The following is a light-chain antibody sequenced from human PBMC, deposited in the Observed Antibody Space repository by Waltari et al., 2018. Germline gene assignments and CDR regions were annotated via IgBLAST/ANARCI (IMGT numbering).Light chain of an antibody. CDR1: QSVTSN. CDR3: QQYDNWPYT. V-gene: IGKV3-15*01. Sequence: EIVMTQSPATLSVSPGERATLSCRASQSVTSNLGWYQQKPGQAPRILNYGASTRATGIPARFSGSGSVTEFTLTISSLQSEDFAVYFCQQYDNWPYTFGQGTKLQIK. J-gene: IGKJ2*01. CDR2: GAS.